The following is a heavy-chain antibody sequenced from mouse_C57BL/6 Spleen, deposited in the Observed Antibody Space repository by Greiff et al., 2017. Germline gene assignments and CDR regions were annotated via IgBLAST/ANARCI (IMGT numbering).Heavy chain of an antibody. Sequence: EVQRVESGGGLVQPKGSLKLSCAASGFTFTTYAMHWVRQAPGQGLEWVARIRSKSSNYATYYADSVKDRFTISRDASQSMLYLQMNNMKTEDTDMYYCVRDRDGYDGGAMDYWGQGTSVTVSS. V-gene: IGHV10-3*01. J-gene: IGHJ4*01. D-gene: IGHD2-2*01. CDR1: GFTFTTYA. CDR3: VRDRDGYDGGAMDY. CDR2: IRSKSSNYAT.